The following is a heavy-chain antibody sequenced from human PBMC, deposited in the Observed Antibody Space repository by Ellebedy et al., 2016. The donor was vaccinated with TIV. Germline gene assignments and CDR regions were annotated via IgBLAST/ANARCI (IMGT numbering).Heavy chain of an antibody. V-gene: IGHV2-70*16. Sequence: TLSLTCTVSGGSISSYYWSWIRQPSGKALEWLARIDWDDDELYSTSLKTRLTISKDTSKNEVVLRMTNMDSVDTATYYCARMKRAVAGKSSPSTDYGMDVWGQGTTVTVSS. D-gene: IGHD6-19*01. CDR3: ARMKRAVAGKSSPSTDYGMDV. J-gene: IGHJ6*02. CDR2: IDWDDDE. CDR1: GGSISSYY.